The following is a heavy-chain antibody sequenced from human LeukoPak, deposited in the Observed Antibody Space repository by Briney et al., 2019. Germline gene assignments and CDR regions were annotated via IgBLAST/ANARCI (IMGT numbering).Heavy chain of an antibody. V-gene: IGHV3-48*03. CDR3: AREEGYSSGWSPSYYYYYYMDV. CDR1: GFTFSSYE. CDR2: ISSSGSTI. Sequence: EGSLRLSCAASGFTFSSYEMNWVRQAPGKGLEWVSYISSSGSTIYYADSVKGRFTISRDNAKNSLYLQMNSLRAEDTALYYCAREEGYSSGWSPSYYYYYYMDVWGKGTTVTVSS. D-gene: IGHD6-19*01. J-gene: IGHJ6*03.